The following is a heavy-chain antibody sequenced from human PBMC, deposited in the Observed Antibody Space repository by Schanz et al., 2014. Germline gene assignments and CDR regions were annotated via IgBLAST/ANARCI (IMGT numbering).Heavy chain of an antibody. V-gene: IGHV3-9*01. J-gene: IGHJ5*02. D-gene: IGHD3-10*01. CDR1: GFTFGDYA. CDR2: ISWNSGTI. CDR3: VRDILHRVYDSGSP. Sequence: EVQLVESGGGVVQPGRSLRLSCAASGFTFGDYAMTWVRQAPGKGLEWVSVISWNSGTIGYADSVKGRFTISRDNAKNSLFLHMNSLRAEDTAVYYCVRDILHRVYDSGSPWGQGTLVNVSS.